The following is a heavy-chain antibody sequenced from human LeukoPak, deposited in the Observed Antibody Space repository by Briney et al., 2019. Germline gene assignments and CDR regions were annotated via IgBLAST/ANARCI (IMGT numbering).Heavy chain of an antibody. CDR3: AKDNYDSSGYYYVDY. CDR1: GFPFDDYA. V-gene: IGHV3-9*01. J-gene: IGHJ4*02. CDR2: ISWNSGSI. D-gene: IGHD3-22*01. Sequence: GGALLLSCAASGFPFDDYAMHWVRRAPGRGLEWVSGISWNSGSICYADSVKGRFTISRDNAKNSLYLQMNSLRAEDRALYYCAKDNYDSSGYYYVDYWGQGTLVTVSS.